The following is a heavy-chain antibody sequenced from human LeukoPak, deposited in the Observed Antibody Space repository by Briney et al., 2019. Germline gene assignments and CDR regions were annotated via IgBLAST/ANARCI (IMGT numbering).Heavy chain of an antibody. CDR1: GGSISSYY. V-gene: IGHV4-4*07. CDR2: IYTSGGT. CDR3: ASSKHTTVVTDDAFDI. D-gene: IGHD4-23*01. J-gene: IGHJ3*02. Sequence: ETLSLTCTVSGGSISSYYWSWIRQPAGKGLGWIGRIYTSGGTNYNPSLKSRVTMSEDTSKNQFSLKLSSVTAADTAVYYCASSKHTTVVTDDAFDIWGQGTMVTVSS.